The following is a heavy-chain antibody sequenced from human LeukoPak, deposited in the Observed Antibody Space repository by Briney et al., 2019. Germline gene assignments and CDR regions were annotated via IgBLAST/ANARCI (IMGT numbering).Heavy chain of an antibody. CDR3: AKTGRDGYNYGDFQH. D-gene: IGHD5-24*01. V-gene: IGHV3-23*01. Sequence: GGSLRLSCAASGFTFSSYAMSWVRQAPGKGLEWVSAISDSGGSTYDADSVKGRFTISRDNAKNSLYLQMNSLRAEDTALYYCAKTGRDGYNYGDFQHWGQGTLVTVSS. J-gene: IGHJ1*01. CDR1: GFTFSSYA. CDR2: ISDSGGST.